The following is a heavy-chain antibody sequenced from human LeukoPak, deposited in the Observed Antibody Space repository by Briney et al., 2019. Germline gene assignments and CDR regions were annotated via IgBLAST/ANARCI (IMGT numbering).Heavy chain of an antibody. V-gene: IGHV3-74*01. CDR2: IKPDGSET. Sequence: PGGSLRPSCAGSGFTFSNYWMNWVRQAPGKGLVWVSHIKPDGSETSHADSVKGRFIVSRDNAKNTLFLQISSLKDEDTAVYYCARCKWLDYWGQGTLVTVSS. CDR1: GFTFSNYW. D-gene: IGHD5-12*01. CDR3: ARCKWLDY. J-gene: IGHJ4*02.